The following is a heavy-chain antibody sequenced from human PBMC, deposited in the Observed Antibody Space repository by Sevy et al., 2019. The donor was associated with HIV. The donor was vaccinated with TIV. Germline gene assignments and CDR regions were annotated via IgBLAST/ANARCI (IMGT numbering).Heavy chain of an antibody. CDR3: AKDRYTGSRGYLDY. CDR1: GFTFDDYA. D-gene: IGHD6-13*01. J-gene: IGHJ4*02. V-gene: IGHV3-9*01. Sequence: GGSLRLSCAASGFTFDDYAMHWVRQAPGKGLEWVSGVSWNSGTIDYADSVKGRFTISRDNAKNSLYLQMNSLKPEDPALYYCAKDRYTGSRGYLDYWGLGTLVTVSS. CDR2: VSWNSGTI.